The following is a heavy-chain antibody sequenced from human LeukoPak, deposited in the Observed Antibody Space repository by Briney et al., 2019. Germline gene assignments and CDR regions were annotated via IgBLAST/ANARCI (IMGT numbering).Heavy chain of an antibody. V-gene: IGHV4-4*09. D-gene: IGHD6-13*01. J-gene: IGHJ3*02. CDR3: ARYSSSWYDAFDI. CDR2: IYTSGST. Sequence: PSETLSLTCTVSGGSISSYYWSWIRQPPGKGLEWIGYIYTSGSTNYNPSLKSRVTISVDTSKNQFSLKLSSVTAADTAVYYCARYSSSWYDAFDIWGQGTMVTVPS. CDR1: GGSISSYY.